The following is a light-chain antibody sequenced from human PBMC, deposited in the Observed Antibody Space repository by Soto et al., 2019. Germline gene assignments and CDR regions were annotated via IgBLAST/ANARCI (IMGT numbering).Light chain of an antibody. Sequence: ENVLTQSPGTLSLSPGERATLSCRASQSISSSYLAWYQQKPGQAPRLLIYAASSRATGIPDRFSGSGSGTDFTLTIGRLEPEDFAVYYCQQYGSSSYTFGQGTQLEIK. V-gene: IGKV3-20*01. J-gene: IGKJ2*01. CDR3: QQYGSSSYT. CDR1: QSISSSY. CDR2: AAS.